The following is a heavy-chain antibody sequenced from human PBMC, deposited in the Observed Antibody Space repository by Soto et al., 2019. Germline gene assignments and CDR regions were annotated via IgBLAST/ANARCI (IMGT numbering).Heavy chain of an antibody. D-gene: IGHD4-17*01. V-gene: IGHV3-21*01. J-gene: IGHJ4*02. CDR3: VREFAYGDY. Sequence: EVHLVESWGGLVTPGGSLRLSCEGSEFTFSNCNRNCVRQAPGEGLEWVSSISGTSISTRYADSVQGRFTISRDNAKRSLDLQMNSLTPEDTAIYYCVREFAYGDYWGQGILVTVSS. CDR2: ISGTSIST. CDR1: EFTFSNCN.